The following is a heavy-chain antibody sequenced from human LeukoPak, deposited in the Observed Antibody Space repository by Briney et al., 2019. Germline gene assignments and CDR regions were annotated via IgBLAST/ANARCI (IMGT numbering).Heavy chain of an antibody. CDR1: GGSFSGYY. Sequence: SETLSLTCAVYGGSFSGYYWSWIRQPPGKGLEWIGEINHSGSTDYNPSLKSRVTISVDASKNQFSLKLSSVTAADTAVYYCAPLGSSSSAWGQGTLVTVSS. J-gene: IGHJ5*02. CDR2: INHSGST. D-gene: IGHD6-6*01. CDR3: APLGSSSSA. V-gene: IGHV4-34*01.